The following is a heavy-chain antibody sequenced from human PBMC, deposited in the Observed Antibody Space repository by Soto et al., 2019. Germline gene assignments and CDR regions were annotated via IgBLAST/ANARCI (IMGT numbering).Heavy chain of an antibody. CDR2: INPSGGSI. D-gene: IGHD2-15*01. CDR3: ATARSYPHDAFDI. V-gene: IGHV1-46*01. CDR1: GYTFTRYY. J-gene: IGHJ3*02. Sequence: ASVKVSCKASGYTFTRYYMHWVRQAPGQGLEWMGIINPSGGSISYAQKFQGRVTMTEDTSTDTAYMELSSLRSEDTAVYYCATARSYPHDAFDIWGQGTMVTVSS.